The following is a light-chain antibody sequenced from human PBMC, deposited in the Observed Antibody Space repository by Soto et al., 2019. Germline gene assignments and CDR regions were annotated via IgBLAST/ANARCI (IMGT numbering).Light chain of an antibody. J-gene: IGKJ1*01. CDR1: QSVSSN. CDR2: GAS. Sequence: EIVMTQSPATLSVSPGERATLSCRASQSVSSNLAWYQQKPGQAPRLVIYGASSRPTGIPDRFSGSGSETDFTLTISRLEPEDVAVYYCQHFGTFGQGTKVDIK. CDR3: QHFGT. V-gene: IGKV3D-15*01.